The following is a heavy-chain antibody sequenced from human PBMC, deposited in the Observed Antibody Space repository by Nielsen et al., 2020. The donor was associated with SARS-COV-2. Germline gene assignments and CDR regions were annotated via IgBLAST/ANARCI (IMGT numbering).Heavy chain of an antibody. CDR2: ISYDGSNK. Sequence: GESLKISCAASGFTFSSYGMHWVRQAPGKGLEWVAVISYDGSNKYYADSVKGRFTISRDNSKNTLYLQMNSLRAEDTAVYYCAKERYSGSPGYFDYWGQGTLVTVSS. CDR1: GFTFSSYG. V-gene: IGHV3-30*18. CDR3: AKERYSGSPGYFDY. J-gene: IGHJ4*02. D-gene: IGHD1-26*01.